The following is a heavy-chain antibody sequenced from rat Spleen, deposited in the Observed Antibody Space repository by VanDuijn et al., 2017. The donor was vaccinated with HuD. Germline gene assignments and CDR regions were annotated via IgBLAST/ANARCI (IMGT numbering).Heavy chain of an antibody. V-gene: IGHV5-29*01. CDR3: ARRHYGYTDYFDY. Sequence: EVQLVESDGGLVQPGRSLKHSCAASGFSFSDYGLAWVRQAPTKGLEWVATISYGGSSGHSSTYYRDSVKGRFTISRANAKSTLSLQMDSLRSEDTATYYCARRHYGYTDYFDYWGQGVMVTVSS. CDR1: GFSFSDYG. CDR2: ISYGGSSGHSST. J-gene: IGHJ2*01. D-gene: IGHD1-9*01.